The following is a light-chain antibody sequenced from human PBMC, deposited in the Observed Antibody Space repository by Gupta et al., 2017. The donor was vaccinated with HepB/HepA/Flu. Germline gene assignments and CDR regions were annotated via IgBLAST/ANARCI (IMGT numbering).Light chain of an antibody. CDR3: QQSDSTPLT. CDR2: AAS. CDR1: QSISSY. V-gene: IGKV1-39*01. Sequence: DIQMTQSPSSLSASVGDRVTITRRASQSISSYLNWYQQKPGKAPKLLIYAASSLQSGVPSRFSGSGSGTDFTLTISRLQPEDFATYYCQQSDSTPLTFGGGTKVEIK. J-gene: IGKJ4*01.